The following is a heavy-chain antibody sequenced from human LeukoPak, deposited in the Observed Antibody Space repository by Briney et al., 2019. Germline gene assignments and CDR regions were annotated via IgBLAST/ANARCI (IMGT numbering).Heavy chain of an antibody. V-gene: IGHV1-24*01. CDR3: ALRGLWFGELAFDI. J-gene: IGHJ3*02. CDR1: GYTLTELS. Sequence: ASVKVSCKVSGYTLTELSMHWVRQAPGKELEWMGGFDPEDGETIYAQKFQGRVTMTEDTSTDTAYMELSSLRSEDTAVYYCALRGLWFGELAFDIWGQGTMVTVSS. CDR2: FDPEDGET. D-gene: IGHD3-10*01.